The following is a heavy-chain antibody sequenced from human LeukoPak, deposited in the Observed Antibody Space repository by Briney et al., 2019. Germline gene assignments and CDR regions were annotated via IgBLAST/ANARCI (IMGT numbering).Heavy chain of an antibody. D-gene: IGHD3-22*01. J-gene: IGHJ4*02. CDR3: ARDPRYDSSGYADY. CDR2: ISYDGSNK. V-gene: IGHV3-30*01. CDR1: GFTFSSYA. Sequence: GRSLRLSCAASGFTFSSYAMHWVRQAPGKGLEWVAVISYDGSNKYYADSVKGRFTISRDNSKNTLYLQMNSLRAEDTAVYYCARDPRYDSSGYADYWGQGTLVTVSS.